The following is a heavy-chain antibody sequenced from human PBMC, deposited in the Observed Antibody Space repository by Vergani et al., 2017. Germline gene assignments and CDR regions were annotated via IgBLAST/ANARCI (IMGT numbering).Heavy chain of an antibody. V-gene: IGHV3-9*03. J-gene: IGHJ4*01. CDR1: GFTFENYA. D-gene: IGHD2-8*01. CDR2: IRWNRVDI. CDR3: AKDIRTYGGYVDY. Sequence: EVQVVESGGGLVQPGRSLRLSCAASGFTFENYAMHWVRQAPGKGLEWVSGIRWNRVDIGYADSVKGRFTISRDNAKNSLYLQMNSLRREDMALYYCAKDIRTYGGYVDYWDRGTLITVSS.